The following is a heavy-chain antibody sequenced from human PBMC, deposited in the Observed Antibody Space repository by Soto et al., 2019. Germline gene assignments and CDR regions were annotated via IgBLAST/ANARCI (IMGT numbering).Heavy chain of an antibody. CDR1: GYTFTSYG. J-gene: IGHJ5*02. CDR3: ARREDYYDSSGYGDWFDP. V-gene: IGHV1-18*04. D-gene: IGHD3-22*01. CDR2: ISAYNGNT. Sequence: QVQLVQSGAEVKKPGASVKVSCKASGYTFTSYGISWVRQAPGQGLEWMGWISAYNGNTNYAQKLQGRVTMTTDTSTSTAYMELRSLRSDDTAMYYCARREDYYDSSGYGDWFDPWGQGTLVTVSS.